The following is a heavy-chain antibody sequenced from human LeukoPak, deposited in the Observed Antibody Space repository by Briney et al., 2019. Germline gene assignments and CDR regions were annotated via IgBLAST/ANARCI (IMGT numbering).Heavy chain of an antibody. CDR1: GFTFSSYS. D-gene: IGHD6-6*01. CDR3: ARDGNSIAASLGWFDP. Sequence: GGSLRLSCAASGFTFSSYSMNWVRQAPGKGLEWVSSISSSSSHIYYADSVKGRFTISRDNAKNSLYLQMNSLRAEDTAVYYCARDGNSIAASLGWFDPWGQGTLVTVSS. J-gene: IGHJ5*02. CDR2: ISSSSSHI. V-gene: IGHV3-21*01.